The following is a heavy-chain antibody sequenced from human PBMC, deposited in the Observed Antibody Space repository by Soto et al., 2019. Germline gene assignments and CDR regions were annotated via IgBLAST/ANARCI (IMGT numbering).Heavy chain of an antibody. CDR3: ARDLTIVPATHPRLENYGMDV. CDR1: GYSFTSYG. J-gene: IGHJ6*02. CDR2: ISPYNGHT. D-gene: IGHD2-2*01. V-gene: IGHV1-18*01. Sequence: KVSCKASGYSFTSYGISWVRRAPGQGLEWMGWISPYNGHTQFVERFQGRVTMTTDTSTKTAYMELRNLRSDDTAHYYCARDLTIVPATHPRLENYGMDVWGQGTTVTVSS.